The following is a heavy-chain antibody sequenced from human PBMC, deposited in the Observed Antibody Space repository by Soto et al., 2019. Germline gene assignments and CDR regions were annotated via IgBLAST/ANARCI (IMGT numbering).Heavy chain of an antibody. CDR1: GFTFSSYA. J-gene: IGHJ4*02. V-gene: IGHV3-30-3*01. CDR3: ARDRAYGSGSGGFDY. Sequence: GGSLRLSCAASGFTFSSYAMHWVRQAPGKGLEWVAVISYDGSNKYYADSVKGRFTISRDNSKNTLYLQMNSLRAEDTAVYYCARDRAYGSGSGGFDYWGQGTLVTVSS. D-gene: IGHD3-10*01. CDR2: ISYDGSNK.